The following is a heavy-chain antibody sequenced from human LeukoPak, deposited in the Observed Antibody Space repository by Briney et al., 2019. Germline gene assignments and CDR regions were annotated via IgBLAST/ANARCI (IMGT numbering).Heavy chain of an antibody. J-gene: IGHJ4*02. V-gene: IGHV4-39*01. CDR3: ASGRVRYYYGSGSYYPFDY. CDR1: GGSISSSSYY. Sequence: SETLSLTCTVSGGSISSSSYYWGWLRQPPGKGLEWIGSIYYSGSTYYNPSLKSRVTISVDTSKNQFSLKLSSATAADTAVYYCASGRVRYYYGSGSYYPFDYWGQGTLVTVSS. CDR2: IYYSGST. D-gene: IGHD3-10*01.